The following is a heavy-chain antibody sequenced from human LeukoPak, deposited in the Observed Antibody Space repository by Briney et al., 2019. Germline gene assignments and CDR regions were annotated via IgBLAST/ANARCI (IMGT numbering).Heavy chain of an antibody. CDR1: GFTFNSYA. V-gene: IGHV3-23*01. J-gene: IGHJ4*02. D-gene: IGHD1-26*01. CDR2: ISSSGNNT. Sequence: GGSLRLSCAASGFTFNSYAMNWVRQAPGKGLEWVSTISSSGNNTYYTDSVKGRFTISRDNSKNTLYLQMNSLRAEDTAVYYCARERGSYSPLAFDYWGQGTLVTVSS. CDR3: ARERGSYSPLAFDY.